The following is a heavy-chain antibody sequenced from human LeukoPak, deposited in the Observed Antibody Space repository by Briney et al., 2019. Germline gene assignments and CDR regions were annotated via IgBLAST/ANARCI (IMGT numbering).Heavy chain of an antibody. J-gene: IGHJ4*02. Sequence: GGSLRLSCAASGFTFGVSRMSWVRQAPGKGLEWVGNIKEDGGVKNYVDSVKGRLTISRDNAKSSLFLQMNNLRVEDTAVYYCVKDRGWNTFDYWGQGTLVTVSS. D-gene: IGHD1/OR15-1a*01. CDR2: IKEDGGVK. CDR3: VKDRGWNTFDY. CDR1: GFTFGVSR. V-gene: IGHV3-7*01.